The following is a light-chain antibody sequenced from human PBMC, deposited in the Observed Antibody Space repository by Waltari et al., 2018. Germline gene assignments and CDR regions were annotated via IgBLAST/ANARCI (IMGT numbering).Light chain of an antibody. CDR1: SSDIGAYDF. CDR2: DVT. Sequence: QSALSQPASVSGTPGQSITISCTGASSDIGAYDFVSCYQQHPGKGPKLIIYDVTDRPSGVSNRFSGSKSGTTASLTISGLQSEDEASYYCSSYTSTSSLVVFGGGTKLTVL. J-gene: IGLJ2*01. V-gene: IGLV2-14*03. CDR3: SSYTSTSSLVV.